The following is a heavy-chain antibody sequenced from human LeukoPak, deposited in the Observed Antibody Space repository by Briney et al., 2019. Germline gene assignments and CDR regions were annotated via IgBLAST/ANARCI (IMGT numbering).Heavy chain of an antibody. CDR3: AREPRSGSQGLNYMDV. CDR1: GYTFTSYY. D-gene: IGHD6-13*01. J-gene: IGHJ6*03. V-gene: IGHV1-46*01. CDR2: INPSGGST. Sequence: GASVKVSCKAFGYTFTSYYMHWVRQAPGQGLEWMGIINPSGGSTSYAQKFQGRVTMTRDTSTSTVYMELSSLRSEDTAVYYCAREPRSGSQGLNYMDVWGKGTTVTISS.